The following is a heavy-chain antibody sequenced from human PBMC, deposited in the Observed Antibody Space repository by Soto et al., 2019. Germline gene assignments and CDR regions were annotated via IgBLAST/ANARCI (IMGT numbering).Heavy chain of an antibody. J-gene: IGHJ5*02. Sequence: SETLSLTCTVSGGSISSGGYYWSWTRQHPGKGLEWIGYIYYSGRTYYNPSLHSRVSIAVDTTENQFSLKLTSVTAADTSVYYCARGSFSSSSSWFDPWGRGTLVTVSS. CDR1: GGSISSGGYY. CDR2: IYYSGRT. D-gene: IGHD6-6*01. CDR3: ARGSFSSSSSWFDP. V-gene: IGHV4-31*03.